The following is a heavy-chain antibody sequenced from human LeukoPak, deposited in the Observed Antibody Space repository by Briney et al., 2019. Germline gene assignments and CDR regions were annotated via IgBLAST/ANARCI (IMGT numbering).Heavy chain of an antibody. D-gene: IGHD3-22*01. CDR2: IKQDGSEK. CDR3: ARDYDTSGYAIFDY. V-gene: IGHV3-7*01. CDR1: GFTFSNYW. Sequence: GGSLRLSCAASGFTFSNYWMTWVRQPPGKGLEWVANIKQDGSEKYYVDSVKGRFTISRDNAKNSLYLQMTSLRAEDTAVYYCARDYDTSGYAIFDYWGQGTPVTVSS. J-gene: IGHJ4*02.